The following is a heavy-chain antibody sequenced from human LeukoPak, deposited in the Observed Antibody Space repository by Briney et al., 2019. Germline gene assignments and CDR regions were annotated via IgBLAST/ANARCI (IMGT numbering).Heavy chain of an antibody. D-gene: IGHD1-26*01. V-gene: IGHV3-23*01. CDR3: ANGFAGMVGATISY. J-gene: IGHJ4*02. CDR2: ISGSGGST. Sequence: PGGSLRLSCAASGFTFSSYAMSWVRQAPGKGLEWVSAISGSGGSTYYADSVKGRFTISRDNSKNTLYLQMNSLRAEDTAVYYCANGFAGMVGATISYWGQGTLVTVSS. CDR1: GFTFSSYA.